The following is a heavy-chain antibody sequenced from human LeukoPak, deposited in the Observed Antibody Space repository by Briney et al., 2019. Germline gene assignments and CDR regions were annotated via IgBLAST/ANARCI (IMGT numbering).Heavy chain of an antibody. CDR2: IQNDGSDK. Sequence: GGSLRLSCAASGFTFSSYDIYWVRQAPGKGLEWVAFIQNDGSDKYYADSVKGRFTISRDNSKNTLYLQMNSLRREDTAVYFCAKPSGSGVDYWGQGTRVTVSS. D-gene: IGHD1-26*01. V-gene: IGHV3-30*02. J-gene: IGHJ4*02. CDR3: AKPSGSGVDY. CDR1: GFTFSSYD.